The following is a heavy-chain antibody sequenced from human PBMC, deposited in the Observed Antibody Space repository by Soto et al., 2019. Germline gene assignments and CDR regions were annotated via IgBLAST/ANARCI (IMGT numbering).Heavy chain of an antibody. CDR2: ISAYNGHT. J-gene: IGHJ6*02. V-gene: IGHV1-18*01. D-gene: IGHD4-17*01. Sequence: QVQLVQSGAEVKKPGASVKVSCKASGYTLSSYGFSWVRQAPGQGLEWMGWISAYNGHTKYVQKLQGRVTMTTDTSTSTVYMVLGSLRGDDTAVYYCARVSPSASVTTRYYYGMDVWGQGTTVTVSS. CDR1: GYTLSSYG. CDR3: ARVSPSASVTTRYYYGMDV.